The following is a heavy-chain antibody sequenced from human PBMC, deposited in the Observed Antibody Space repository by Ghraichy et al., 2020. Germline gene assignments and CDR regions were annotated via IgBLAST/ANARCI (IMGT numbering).Heavy chain of an antibody. CDR3: ARDRTGSGWYRVGFDY. V-gene: IGHV3-74*01. J-gene: IGHJ4*02. CDR1: GFTFSSYW. Sequence: ESLKISCAASGFTFSSYWMHWVRQAPGKGLVWVSRINSDGSSTSYADSVKGRFTISRDNAKNTLYLQMNSLRAEDTAVYYCARDRTGSGWYRVGFDYWGQGTLVTVSS. CDR2: INSDGSST. D-gene: IGHD6-19*01.